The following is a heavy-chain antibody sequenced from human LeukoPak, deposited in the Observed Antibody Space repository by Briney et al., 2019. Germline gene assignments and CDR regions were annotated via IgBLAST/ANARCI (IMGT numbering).Heavy chain of an antibody. CDR3: AKSPRYYDILTGYYGYYGMDV. D-gene: IGHD3-9*01. V-gene: IGHV3-23*01. J-gene: IGHJ6*02. Sequence: GGSQRLSCAASGFTFSSYAMSWVRQAPGKGLEWVSAISGSGGSTYYADSVKGRFTISRDNSKNTLYLQMNSLRAEDTAVYYCAKSPRYYDILTGYYGYYGMDVWGQGTTVTVSS. CDR1: GFTFSSYA. CDR2: ISGSGGST.